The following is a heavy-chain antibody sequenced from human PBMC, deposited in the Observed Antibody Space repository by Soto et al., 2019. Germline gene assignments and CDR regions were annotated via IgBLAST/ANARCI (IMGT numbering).Heavy chain of an antibody. Sequence: SETLSLTCTVSGGSISSSSYYWGWIRQPPGKGLEWIGSIYYSGSTYYNPSLKSRVTISVDTSKNQFSLKLSSVTAADTAVYYCARQPLFYCSSTSCYRAYYYYYMDVWGKGTTVTVSS. CDR3: ARQPLFYCSSTSCYRAYYYYYMDV. V-gene: IGHV4-39*01. CDR2: IYYSGST. J-gene: IGHJ6*03. D-gene: IGHD2-2*02. CDR1: GGSISSSSYY.